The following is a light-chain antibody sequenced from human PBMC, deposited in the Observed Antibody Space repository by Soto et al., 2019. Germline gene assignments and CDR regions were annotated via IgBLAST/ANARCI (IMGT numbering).Light chain of an antibody. CDR1: RTVSNR. CDR3: QQFHTWPVT. CDR2: YAS. J-gene: IGKJ4*01. V-gene: IGKV3-15*01. Sequence: EILMSQSPDTLSVSPGERVTLSCRASRTVSNRLAWYQHKPGQAPRLLVSYASAGASGVPGRFRGSGSGTEFTLTIDSLQAEDFAVYYCQQFHTWPVTFGGGTKVDIK.